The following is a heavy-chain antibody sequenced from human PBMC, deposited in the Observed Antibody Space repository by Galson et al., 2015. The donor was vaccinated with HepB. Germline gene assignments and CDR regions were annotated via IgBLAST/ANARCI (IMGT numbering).Heavy chain of an antibody. Sequence: TLSLTCTVSGGSISSGSYYWSWIRQPAGKGLEWIGRIYTSGSTNYNPSLKSRVTMSVDTSKNQFSLKLSSVTAADTAVYYCAREGGCSSTSCYYGSVSEYFQHWGQGTLVTVSS. CDR1: GGSISSGSYY. V-gene: IGHV4-61*02. CDR2: IYTSGST. D-gene: IGHD2-2*01. J-gene: IGHJ1*01. CDR3: AREGGCSSTSCYYGSVSEYFQH.